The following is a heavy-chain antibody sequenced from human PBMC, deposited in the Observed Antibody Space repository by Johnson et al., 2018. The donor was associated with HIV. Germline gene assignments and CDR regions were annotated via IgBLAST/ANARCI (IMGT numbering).Heavy chain of an antibody. CDR1: GFTFSSYA. Sequence: QVTLVESGGGVVQPGRSLRLSCAASGFTFSSYAIHWVRQAPGKGLEWVSVIYSGGSTYYADSVKGRFTISRDNSKNTLYLQMNSLRAEDTAVYYCARVKSYGNWGSRKGGRESRAAFDIWGQGTMVTVSS. J-gene: IGHJ3*02. CDR3: ARVKSYGNWGSRKGGRESRAAFDI. D-gene: IGHD7-27*01. V-gene: IGHV3-NL1*01. CDR2: IYSGGST.